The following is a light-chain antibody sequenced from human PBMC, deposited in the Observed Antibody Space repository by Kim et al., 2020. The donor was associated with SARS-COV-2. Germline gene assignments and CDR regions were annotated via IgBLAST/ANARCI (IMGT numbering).Light chain of an antibody. J-gene: IGKJ4*01. Sequence: LSPGDRVILSCRASQRVSTYLAWYQQKLGQAPRLLIYGASIRATGIPDRFSGSGSGTDFTLTINRLEPEDFAVYSCQQYGRSPLSFGGGTKVDIK. CDR2: GAS. V-gene: IGKV3-20*01. CDR3: QQYGRSPLS. CDR1: QRVSTY.